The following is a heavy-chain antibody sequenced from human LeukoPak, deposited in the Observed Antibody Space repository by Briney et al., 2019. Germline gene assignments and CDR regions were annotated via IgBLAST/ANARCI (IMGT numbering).Heavy chain of an antibody. Sequence: GASVKVSCKASGYTFTGYYMHWVRQAPGQGLEWMGWINPNSGGTNYAQKFQGRVTMTRDTSISTAYMELSRLRSDDTAVYYCARGLVVVAANGRFDPWGQGTLVTVSS. J-gene: IGHJ5*02. V-gene: IGHV1-2*02. D-gene: IGHD2-15*01. CDR3: ARGLVVVAANGRFDP. CDR1: GYTFTGYY. CDR2: INPNSGGT.